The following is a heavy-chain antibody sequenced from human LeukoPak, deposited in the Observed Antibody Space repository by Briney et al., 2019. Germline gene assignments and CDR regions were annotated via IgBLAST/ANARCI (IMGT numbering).Heavy chain of an antibody. D-gene: IGHD6-19*01. V-gene: IGHV3-21*01. CDR1: GFTFSSYS. J-gene: IGHJ4*02. CDR2: ISSSSSYI. Sequence: GGSLRLSCAASGFTFSSYSMNWVRQAPGKGLEWVSSISSSSSYIYYADSVKGRFTISRDNAKNSLYLQMNSLRAEDTAVYYCAIVSIAVAGTSFDYWGQGTLVTVSS. CDR3: AIVSIAVAGTSFDY.